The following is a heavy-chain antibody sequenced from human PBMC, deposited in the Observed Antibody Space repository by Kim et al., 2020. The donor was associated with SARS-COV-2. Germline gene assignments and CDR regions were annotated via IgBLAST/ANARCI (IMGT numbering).Heavy chain of an antibody. CDR3: ARDRITMVRGHFDY. CDR2: ISYDGSNK. V-gene: IGHV3-30*04. D-gene: IGHD3-10*01. CDR1: GFTFSSYA. Sequence: GVSLRLSCAASGFTFSSYAMHWVRQAPGKGLEWVAVISYDGSNKYYADSVKGRFTISRDNSKNTLYLQMNSLRAEDTAVYYCARDRITMVRGHFDYWGQG. J-gene: IGHJ4*02.